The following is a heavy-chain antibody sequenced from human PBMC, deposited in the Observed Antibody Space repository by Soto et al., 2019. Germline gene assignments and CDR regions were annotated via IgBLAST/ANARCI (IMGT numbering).Heavy chain of an antibody. Sequence: PGGSLRLSCAASGFTFSSYEMNWVRQAPGKGLEWVSYISSSGSTIYYADSVKGRFTISRDNAKNSLYLQMNSLRAEDTAVYYCARDERTVVNMSRRRTNHGMDVWGQGTTVTVSS. J-gene: IGHJ6*02. D-gene: IGHD2-15*01. V-gene: IGHV3-48*03. CDR3: ARDERTVVNMSRRRTNHGMDV. CDR1: GFTFSSYE. CDR2: ISSSGSTI.